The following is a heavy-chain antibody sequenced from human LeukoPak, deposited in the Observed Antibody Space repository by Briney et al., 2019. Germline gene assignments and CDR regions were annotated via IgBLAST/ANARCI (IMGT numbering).Heavy chain of an antibody. D-gene: IGHD3-10*01. J-gene: IGHJ4*02. CDR3: ASVLLWFGEQNDY. CDR1: GSTFSSYW. CDR2: IKQDGSEK. Sequence: GGSLRLSCAASGSTFSSYWMSWVRQAPGKGLEWVANIKQDGSEKYYVDSVKGRFTISRDNAKNSLYLQMNSLRAEDTAVYYCASVLLWFGEQNDYWGQGTLVTVSS. V-gene: IGHV3-7*01.